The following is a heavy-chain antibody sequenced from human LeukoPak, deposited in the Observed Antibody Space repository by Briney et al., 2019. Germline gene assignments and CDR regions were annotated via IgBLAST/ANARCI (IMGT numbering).Heavy chain of an antibody. J-gene: IGHJ4*02. CDR3: ASRHDYGDYGGFDY. V-gene: IGHV4-59*01. CDR1: GGSISSYY. Sequence: PSETLSLTCTVSGGSISSYYWSWIRQPPGKGLEWIGYIYYSGSTNYNPSLKSRVTISVDTSKNQFSLKLSSVTAADTAVYYCASRHDYGDYGGFDYWGQGTLVTVSS. CDR2: IYYSGST. D-gene: IGHD4-17*01.